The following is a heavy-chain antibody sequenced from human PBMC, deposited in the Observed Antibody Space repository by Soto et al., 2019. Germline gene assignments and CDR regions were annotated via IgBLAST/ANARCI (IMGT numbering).Heavy chain of an antibody. CDR2: ISYDGSNK. Sequence: GGSLRLSCAGSGFTFSSYGMHWVRQAPGKGLEWVAVISYDGSNKYYADSVKGRFTISRDNSKNTLYLQMNSLRAEDAAVYYCAKDRPWFDPWGQGTLVTVSS. J-gene: IGHJ5*02. V-gene: IGHV3-30*18. CDR3: AKDRPWFDP. CDR1: GFTFSSYG.